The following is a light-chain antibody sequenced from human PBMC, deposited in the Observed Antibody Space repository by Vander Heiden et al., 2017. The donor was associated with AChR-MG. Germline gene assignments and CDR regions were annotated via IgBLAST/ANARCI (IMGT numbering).Light chain of an antibody. J-gene: IGLJ2*01. CDR3: CPYAGSYTFVV. Sequence: QSALTQPRSVSGSPGQSVTISCTGTSSDVGGYNYVSWYQHHPGKAPKLLIHDVSKRPSGVPDRFSGSKSGNTASLTISGLQAEDEADYYCCPYAGSYTFVVFGGGTKLTGL. V-gene: IGLV2-11*01. CDR2: DVS. CDR1: SSDVGGYNY.